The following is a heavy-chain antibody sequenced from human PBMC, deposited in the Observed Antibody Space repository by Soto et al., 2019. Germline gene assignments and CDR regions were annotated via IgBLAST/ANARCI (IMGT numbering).Heavy chain of an antibody. J-gene: IGHJ3*02. CDR1: GFTFSSYA. D-gene: IGHD3-3*01. CDR2: ISGSGGST. CDR3: AKDSARLRFLEWLGGAFDI. V-gene: IGHV3-23*01. Sequence: GGSLRLSCAASGFTFSSYAMSWVRQAPGKGLEWVSAISGSGGSTYYADSVKGRFTISRDNSKNTLYLQMNSLRAEDTAVYYCAKDSARLRFLEWLGGAFDIWGQGTMVTVSS.